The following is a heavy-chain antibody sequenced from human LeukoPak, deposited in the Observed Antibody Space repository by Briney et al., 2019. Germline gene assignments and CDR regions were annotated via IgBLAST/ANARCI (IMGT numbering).Heavy chain of an antibody. V-gene: IGHV5-51*01. CDR1: GYKFTDYW. J-gene: IGHJ6*04. D-gene: IGHD4-17*01. Sequence: GESLKISCQGSGYKFTDYWIGWVRQMPGKGLEWMGIIYPDDSDTRYSPSFRGQVTMSADKSISTAYLQWSSLKASDTAIYYCARNYGDYGMDVWGSGTRVTVST. CDR3: ARNYGDYGMDV. CDR2: IYPDDSDT.